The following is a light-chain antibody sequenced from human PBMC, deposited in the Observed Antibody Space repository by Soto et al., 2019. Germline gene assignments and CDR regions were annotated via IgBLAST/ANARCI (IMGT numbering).Light chain of an antibody. CDR1: SGHSNYG. CDR3: QTWGTGIQV. V-gene: IGLV4-69*02. Sequence: QAVVTQSPSASASLGASVTITCTLSSGHSNYGIAWHQQQPQKGPRYLMIVNSDGSHNRGAGIPDRFSGSSSGAERYLTISSLQSEDEADYYCQTWGTGIQVFGGGTQLTVL. CDR2: VNSDGSH. J-gene: IGLJ3*02.